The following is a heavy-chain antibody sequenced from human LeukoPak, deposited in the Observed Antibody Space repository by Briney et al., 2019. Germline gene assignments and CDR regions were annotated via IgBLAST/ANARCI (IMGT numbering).Heavy chain of an antibody. Sequence: TLSLTCTVSGGSISSYHWSWIRQPPGKALEWLALIYWDDVKQYSPSLNDRLTITKDTSQNQVVLTMTNMDPEDTATYFCAHGDNDHDKTTYYWGQGALVTVSS. V-gene: IGHV2-5*08. CDR3: AHGDNDHDKTTYY. D-gene: IGHD2/OR15-2a*01. CDR2: IYWDDVK. CDR1: GGSISSYHWS. J-gene: IGHJ4*02.